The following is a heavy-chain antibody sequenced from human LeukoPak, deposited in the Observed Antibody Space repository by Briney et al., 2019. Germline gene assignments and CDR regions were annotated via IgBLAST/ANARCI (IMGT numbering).Heavy chain of an antibody. CDR2: INPNSGGT. D-gene: IGHD5-18*01. J-gene: IGHJ4*02. CDR3: ARESAMVPSDY. Sequence: GASVKVSCKASGYIFTGYYMHWVRQAPGQGLEWMGRINPNSGGTNYAQKFQGRVTMTRDTSISTAYMELSRLRSDDTAVYYCARESAMVPSDYWGQGTLVTVSS. CDR1: GYIFTGYY. V-gene: IGHV1-2*06.